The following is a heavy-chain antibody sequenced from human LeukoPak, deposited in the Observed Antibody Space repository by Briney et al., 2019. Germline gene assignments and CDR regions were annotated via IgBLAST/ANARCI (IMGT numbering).Heavy chain of an antibody. CDR3: ARGVPDYGDYDY. J-gene: IGHJ4*02. CDR1: GGSFSGCY. Sequence: SETLSLTCAVYGGSFSGCYWSWIRQPPGKGLEWIGEINHSGSTNYNPSLKSRVTISVDTSKNQFSLKLSSVTAADTAVYYCARGVPDYGDYDYWGQGTLVTVSS. D-gene: IGHD4-17*01. V-gene: IGHV4-34*01. CDR2: INHSGST.